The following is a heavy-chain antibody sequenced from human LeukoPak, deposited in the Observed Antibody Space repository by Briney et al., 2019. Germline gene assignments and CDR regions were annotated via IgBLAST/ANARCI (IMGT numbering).Heavy chain of an antibody. V-gene: IGHV1-24*01. J-gene: IGHJ4*02. Sequence: ASVKVSCKVSGYTLTELSMHWVRQAPGKGLEWMGGFDPEDGETIYAQKLQGRVTMTTDTSTSTAYMELRSLRSDDTAVYYCARVTSTSLFDYWGQGTLVTVSS. CDR2: FDPEDGET. CDR1: GYTLTELS. CDR3: ARVTSTSLFDY. D-gene: IGHD2-2*01.